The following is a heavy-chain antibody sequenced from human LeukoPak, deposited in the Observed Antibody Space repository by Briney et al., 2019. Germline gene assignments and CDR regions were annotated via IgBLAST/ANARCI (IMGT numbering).Heavy chain of an antibody. D-gene: IGHD1-26*01. CDR3: ARRNSGSFDY. Sequence: SETLSLTCTVSGGSISSGGYYWSWIRQHPGKGLEWIGYIYYSGSTYYNPSLKSRVTISVDTSKNQFSLKLSSVTAADTAVYYCARRNSGSFDYWGQGTLVTVSS. J-gene: IGHJ4*02. CDR1: GGSISSGGYY. CDR2: IYYSGST. V-gene: IGHV4-31*03.